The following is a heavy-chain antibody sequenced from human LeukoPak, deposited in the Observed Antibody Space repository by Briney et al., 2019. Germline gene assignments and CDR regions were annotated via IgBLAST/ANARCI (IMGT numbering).Heavy chain of an antibody. J-gene: IGHJ4*02. Sequence: GGSLRLSCAASGFTFSSYGMHWVRQAPGKGLEWVAFIRYDGSNKYYADSVKGRFTISRDNSKNTLYLQMNSLRAEDTAVYYCAKEGDDSSGYYRYYFDYWGQGTLVTVSS. CDR1: GFTFSSYG. CDR2: IRYDGSNK. CDR3: AKEGDDSSGYYRYYFDY. D-gene: IGHD3-22*01. V-gene: IGHV3-30*02.